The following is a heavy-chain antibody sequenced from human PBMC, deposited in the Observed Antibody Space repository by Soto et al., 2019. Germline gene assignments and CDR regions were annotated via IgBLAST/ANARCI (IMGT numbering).Heavy chain of an antibody. V-gene: IGHV4-61*08. Sequence: SETLSLTCTVSGGSVSSGDFYWSWIRQPPGKGLEWIGNIYYSGSTNYNPSLKSRATISVDTSKNQFSLKLSSVTAADTAVYYCARVPTIFGVVETEYYFDYWGQGTLVTVSS. CDR3: ARVPTIFGVVETEYYFDY. CDR2: IYYSGST. D-gene: IGHD3-3*01. J-gene: IGHJ4*02. CDR1: GGSVSSGDFY.